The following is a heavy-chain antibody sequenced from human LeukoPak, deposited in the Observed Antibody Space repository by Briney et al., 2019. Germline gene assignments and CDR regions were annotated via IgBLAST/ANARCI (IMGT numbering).Heavy chain of an antibody. D-gene: IGHD1/OR15-1a*01. Sequence: ASVKVSCKVSGYTLTELSMHWVRQAPGKGLEWIGGFDPEDGETIYAQKFQGRVTMTEDTSTDTAYMELSSLRSEDTAVYYCASEQETYYYYGMDVWGQGTTVTVSS. CDR3: ASEQETYYYYGMDV. CDR2: FDPEDGET. J-gene: IGHJ6*02. CDR1: GYTLTELS. V-gene: IGHV1-24*01.